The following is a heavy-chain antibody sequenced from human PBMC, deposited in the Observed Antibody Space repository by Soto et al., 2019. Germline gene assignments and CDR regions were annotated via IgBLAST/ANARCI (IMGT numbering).Heavy chain of an antibody. CDR2: ISAYNGNT. CDR1: GYTFTSYG. Sequence: GASVKVSCKASGYTFTSYGISWVRQAPGQGLEWMGWISAYNGNTNYAQKLQGRVTMTTDTSTSTAYMELRSLRSDDTAVYYCARGLRYFDWSLAAYFDYWGQGTLVTVS. CDR3: ARGLRYFDWSLAAYFDY. D-gene: IGHD3-9*01. V-gene: IGHV1-18*01. J-gene: IGHJ4*02.